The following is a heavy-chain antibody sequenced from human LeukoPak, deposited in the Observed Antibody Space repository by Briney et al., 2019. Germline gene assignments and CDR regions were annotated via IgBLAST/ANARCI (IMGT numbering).Heavy chain of an antibody. V-gene: IGHV1-2*02. Sequence: ASVKVSCKASGYTFTGYYMHWVRQAPGQGLEWMGWINPNSGGTNYAQKFQGRVTMTRDTSISTAYMELSRLRSDDTAVYYCARSSSWYGHLGYWGQGTLVTVSS. CDR2: INPNSGGT. D-gene: IGHD6-13*01. CDR3: ARSSSWYGHLGY. CDR1: GYTFTGYY. J-gene: IGHJ4*02.